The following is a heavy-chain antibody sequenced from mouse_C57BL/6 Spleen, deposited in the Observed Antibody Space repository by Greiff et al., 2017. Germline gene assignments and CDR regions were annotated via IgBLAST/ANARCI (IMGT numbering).Heavy chain of an antibody. CDR3: ARRGSSGGYYAMDY. CDR1: GFTFSSYA. Sequence: EVKLMESGGGLVKPGGSLKLSCAASGFTFSSYAMSWVRQTPEKRLEWVATISDGGSYTYYPDNVKGRFTISRDNAKNNLYLQMSHLKSADAAMYYCARRGSSGGYYAMDYWGQGTSVTVSS. J-gene: IGHJ4*01. V-gene: IGHV5-4*03. D-gene: IGHD1-1*01. CDR2: ISDGGSYT.